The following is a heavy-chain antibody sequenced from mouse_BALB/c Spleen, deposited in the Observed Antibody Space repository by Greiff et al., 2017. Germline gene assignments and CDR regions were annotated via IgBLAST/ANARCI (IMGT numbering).Heavy chain of an antibody. D-gene: IGHD1-1*01. Sequence: VQLHQSGAELVRPGSSVKISCKASGYAFSSYWMNWVKQRPGQGLEWIGQIYPGDGDTNYNGKFKGKATLTADKSSSTAYMQLSSLTSEDSAVYFCARRGSEGFAYWGQGTLVTVSA. J-gene: IGHJ3*01. CDR3: ARRGSEGFAY. V-gene: IGHV1-80*01. CDR2: IYPGDGDT. CDR1: GYAFSSYW.